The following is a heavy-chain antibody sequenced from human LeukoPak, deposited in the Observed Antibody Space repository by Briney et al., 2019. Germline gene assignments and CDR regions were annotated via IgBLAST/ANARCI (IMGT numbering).Heavy chain of an antibody. CDR3: ARGPLEYCSGGTCYSGRNWFDP. D-gene: IGHD2-15*01. CDR2: INPNSGDT. J-gene: IGHJ5*02. Sequence: SVKVSCKASEYILTDYYMHWVRQAPGQGLEWMGWINPNSGDTNYAQKFQGRVTMTRDTSISTVYMELRRLRYDDTAAYYCARGPLEYCSGGTCYSGRNWFDPWGQGTLVTVSS. V-gene: IGHV1-2*02. CDR1: EYILTDYY.